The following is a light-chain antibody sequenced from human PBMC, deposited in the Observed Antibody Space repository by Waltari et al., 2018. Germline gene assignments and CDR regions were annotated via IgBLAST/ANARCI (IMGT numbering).Light chain of an antibody. Sequence: SYVLTQPPSASVAPGETASITCGGDNTGRYSVHWYQQKPGQAPVLVIFYDSDRPSGIPARFSGSNSGNTATLTITSVEAGDEARYYCQVWHADIDPGVFGTGTEVTVL. CDR2: YDS. J-gene: IGLJ1*01. V-gene: IGLV3-21*04. CDR3: QVWHADIDPGV. CDR1: NTGRYS.